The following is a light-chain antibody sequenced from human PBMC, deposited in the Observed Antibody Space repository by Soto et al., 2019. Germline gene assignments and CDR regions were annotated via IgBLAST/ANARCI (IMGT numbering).Light chain of an antibody. Sequence: QAVLTQPPSASGTPGQRVTISCSGSSSNIGGRTVNWYQQLPGTAPRLLIFNNNHRPPWVPYRFSGSKSGTSASLAITGLQSEDEADYYCAAWDESLTAHVFGVGTKVTVL. CDR2: NNN. CDR1: SSNIGGRT. J-gene: IGLJ1*01. V-gene: IGLV1-44*01. CDR3: AAWDESLTAHV.